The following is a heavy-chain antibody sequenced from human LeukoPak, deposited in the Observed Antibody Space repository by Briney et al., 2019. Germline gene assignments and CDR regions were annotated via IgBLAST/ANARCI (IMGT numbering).Heavy chain of an antibody. CDR1: GFTFSSYG. D-gene: IGHD6-13*01. J-gene: IGHJ6*02. CDR3: ARFDSSWSLIRNYYYYGMDV. Sequence: GRSLRLSRAASGFTFSSYGMHWVRQAPGKGLEWVAVIWYDGSNKYYADSVKGRFTISRDNSKNTLYLQMNSLRAEDTAVYYCARFDSSWSLIRNYYYYGMDVWGQGTTVTVSS. CDR2: IWYDGSNK. V-gene: IGHV3-33*01.